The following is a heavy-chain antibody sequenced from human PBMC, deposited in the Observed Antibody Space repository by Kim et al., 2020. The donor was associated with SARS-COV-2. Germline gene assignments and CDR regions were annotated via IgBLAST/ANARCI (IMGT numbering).Heavy chain of an antibody. J-gene: IGHJ5*02. D-gene: IGHD3-3*01. V-gene: IGHV4-39*07. CDR3: ARGKITATNYEFWSGYYDWFDP. CDR2: IYYSGST. CDR1: GGSISSSSYY. Sequence: SETLSLTCTVSGGSISSSSYYWGWIRQPPGKGLEWIGSIYYSGSTYYNPSLKSRVTISVDTSKNQFSLKLSSVTAADTAVYYCARGKITATNYEFWSGYYDWFDPWGQGTLVTVSS.